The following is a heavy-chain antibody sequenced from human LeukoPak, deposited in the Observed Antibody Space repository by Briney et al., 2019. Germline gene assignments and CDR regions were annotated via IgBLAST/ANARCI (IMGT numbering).Heavy chain of an antibody. V-gene: IGHV1-2*02. CDR2: INNNSGGT. CDR1: GYTFTNYY. Sequence: ASVKVSCKSSGYTFTNYYIHRVRQAPGQGLEWMGWINNNSGGTNYAQKFQGRVTMTSDTSISTAYMELSRLRSDDTAVYYCAIEASGRPFDPWGQGTLVTVSS. CDR3: AIEASGRPFDP. J-gene: IGHJ5*02.